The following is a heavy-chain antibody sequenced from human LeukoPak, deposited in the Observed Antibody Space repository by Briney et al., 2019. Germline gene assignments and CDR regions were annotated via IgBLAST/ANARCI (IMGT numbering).Heavy chain of an antibody. V-gene: IGHV3-23*01. Sequence: PGGTLRLSCAASGFTFSIYGMSWVRQAPGKGLEWVSAISGSGGSTYYADSVKGRFTISRDNSKNTLYLQMNSLRAEDTAVYYCAKDLGSGSYLDYWGQGTLVTVSS. D-gene: IGHD1-26*01. CDR2: ISGSGGST. J-gene: IGHJ4*02. CDR1: GFTFSIYG. CDR3: AKDLGSGSYLDY.